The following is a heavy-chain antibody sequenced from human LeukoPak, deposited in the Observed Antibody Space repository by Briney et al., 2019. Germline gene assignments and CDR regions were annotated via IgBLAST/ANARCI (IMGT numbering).Heavy chain of an antibody. D-gene: IGHD3-3*01. CDR1: GGSISSGDYY. J-gene: IGHJ4*02. CDR3: ARAQWSGYDD. CDR2: MYQSGST. V-gene: IGHV4-30-2*01. Sequence: SETLSLTCTVSGGSISSGDYYWTWIRQPPGKGLEWIAYMYQSGSTYFNPSLSSRVAISINRFKNQFSLELSSVTAADTAVYYCARAQWSGYDDWGQGTLVTVSS.